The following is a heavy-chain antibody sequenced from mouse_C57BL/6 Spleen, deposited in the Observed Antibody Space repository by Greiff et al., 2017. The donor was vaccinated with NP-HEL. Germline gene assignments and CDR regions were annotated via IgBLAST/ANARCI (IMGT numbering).Heavy chain of an antibody. J-gene: IGHJ2*01. Sequence: QVQLQQPGAELVKPGASVKLSCKASGYTFTSYWMQWVKQRPGQGLEWIGEIDPSDSYTNYNQKFKGKATLTVDTSSSTAYMQLSSLTSEDSAVDYCARRDGSSFLFDYWGQGTTLTVSS. D-gene: IGHD1-1*01. CDR2: IDPSDSYT. CDR3: ARRDGSSFLFDY. CDR1: GYTFTSYW. V-gene: IGHV1-50*01.